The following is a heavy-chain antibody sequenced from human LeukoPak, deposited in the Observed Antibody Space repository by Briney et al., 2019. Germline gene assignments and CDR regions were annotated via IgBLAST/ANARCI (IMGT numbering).Heavy chain of an antibody. Sequence: GGSLRLPCAAPGFTFSSYGMHWVRQAPGKGLEKVAVISYDGSNKYYADSAKGRFTISRDNSKNTLYMQMDSLRAEDTAVYYCAKDGEDTAMANGFDYWGQGTLVTVSS. CDR2: ISYDGSNK. CDR3: AKDGEDTAMANGFDY. V-gene: IGHV3-30*18. J-gene: IGHJ4*02. D-gene: IGHD5-18*01. CDR1: GFTFSSYG.